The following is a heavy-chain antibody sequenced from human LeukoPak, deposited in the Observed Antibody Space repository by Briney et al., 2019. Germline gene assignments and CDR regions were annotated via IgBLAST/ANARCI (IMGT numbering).Heavy chain of an antibody. D-gene: IGHD5-18*01. V-gene: IGHV4-34*01. J-gene: IGHJ3*02. CDR2: INHSGST. CDR1: RGSFSGYY. CDR3: ASLDTAMAYTAFDI. Sequence: SETLSLTCAVYRGSFSGYYWSWIRQPPGKGLEWIGEINHSGSTNYNPSLKSRVLISVDTSKNQFSLKLSSVTAADTAVYYCASLDTAMAYTAFDIWGQGTMVTVSS.